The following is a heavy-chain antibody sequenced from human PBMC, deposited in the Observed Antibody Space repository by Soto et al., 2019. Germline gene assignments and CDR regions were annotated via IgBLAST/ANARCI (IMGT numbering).Heavy chain of an antibody. J-gene: IGHJ4*02. CDR1: GFSLSTSGMC. D-gene: IGHD4-17*01. CDR3: ARITDGDYALYYFDY. CDR2: IDWDDDK. Sequence: SGPTLVNPTQTLTLTCTFSGFSLSTSGMCVSWIRQPPGKALEWLARIDWDDDKYYSTSLKTRLTISKDTSKNQVVLTMTNMDPVDTATYYCARITDGDYALYYFDYWGQGTLVTVSS. V-gene: IGHV2-70*11.